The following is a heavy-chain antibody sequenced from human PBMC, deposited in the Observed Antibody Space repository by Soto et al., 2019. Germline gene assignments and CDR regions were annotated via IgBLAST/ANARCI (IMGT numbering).Heavy chain of an antibody. Sequence: SETLSLTCTVSGGSVSSGSYYWSWIRQPPGKGLEWIGYIYYSGPTNYNPSLKSRVSISVDTSKNQFSLNLSSVTAADTAVYYCARDRPLYSSSHNWFVPWGQGILVTAPQ. CDR3: ARDRPLYSSSHNWFVP. D-gene: IGHD6-13*01. J-gene: IGHJ5*02. V-gene: IGHV4-61*01. CDR1: GGSVSSGSYY. CDR2: IYYSGPT.